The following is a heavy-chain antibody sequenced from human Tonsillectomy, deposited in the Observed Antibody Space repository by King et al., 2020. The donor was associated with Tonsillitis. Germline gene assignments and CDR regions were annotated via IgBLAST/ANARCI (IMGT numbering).Heavy chain of an antibody. CDR3: AKGAHLRGLSSWYGGVYFDY. CDR1: GFTFDDYA. D-gene: IGHD6-13*01. J-gene: IGHJ4*02. V-gene: IGHV3-9*01. Sequence: QLVQSGGGLVQPGRSLRLSCAASGFTFDDYAMHWVRQAPGKGLEWVSGISWNSGSIGYADSVKGRFTISRDNAKNSLYLQMNSLRAEDTALYYCAKGAHLRGLSSWYGGVYFDYWGQGTLVTVSS. CDR2: ISWNSGSI.